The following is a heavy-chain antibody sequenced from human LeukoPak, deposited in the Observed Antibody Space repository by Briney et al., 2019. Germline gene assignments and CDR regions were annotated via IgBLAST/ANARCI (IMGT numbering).Heavy chain of an antibody. D-gene: IGHD3-10*01. CDR2: INPDATRT. CDR3: ARDALRARAFDL. CDR1: GFAFGSHW. J-gene: IGHJ3*01. V-gene: IGHV3-74*01. Sequence: GGSLRLSCAASGFAFGSHWMHWVRQVPGKGLVWVSRINPDATRTTYADSVQGRFTISRDNAKNTLFLQMTTLGAEDTAVYYCARDALRARAFDLWGQGTMVTVSS.